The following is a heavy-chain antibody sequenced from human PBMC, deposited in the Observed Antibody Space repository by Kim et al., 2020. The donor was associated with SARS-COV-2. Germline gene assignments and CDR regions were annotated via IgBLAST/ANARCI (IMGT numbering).Heavy chain of an antibody. CDR3: ARSDIVVVTAISNWFDP. Sequence: FRGRVTITRDTSASTAYIALSSLRSEDTAVYYCARSDIVVVTAISNWFDPWGQGTLVTVSS. D-gene: IGHD2-21*02. V-gene: IGHV1-3*01. J-gene: IGHJ5*02.